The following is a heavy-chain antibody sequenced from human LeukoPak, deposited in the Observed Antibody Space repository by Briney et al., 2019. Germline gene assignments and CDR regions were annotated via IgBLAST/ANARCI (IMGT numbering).Heavy chain of an antibody. Sequence: SETLSLTCTVSGGSISSYYWSWIRQPPGKGLEWIGCIYYSGSTNYNPSLKSRVTISVDTSKNQFSLKLSSVTAADTAVYYCARDSGNEGLFDYWGQGTLVTVSS. J-gene: IGHJ4*02. V-gene: IGHV4-59*01. D-gene: IGHD1-26*01. CDR2: IYYSGST. CDR1: GGSISSYY. CDR3: ARDSGNEGLFDY.